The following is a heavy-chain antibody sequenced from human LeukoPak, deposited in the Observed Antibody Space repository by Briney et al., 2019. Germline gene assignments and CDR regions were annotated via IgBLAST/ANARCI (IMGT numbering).Heavy chain of an antibody. D-gene: IGHD2-21*01. CDR3: AKDEYHGGEKFDY. CDR1: GFTFSSYG. V-gene: IGHV3-33*06. Sequence: SLRLSCAASGFTFSSYGMQWGREAPGKGLEWVAVIWYDGSNKYYADSVRGRFTISRDNSKNTVYLQMNSLRAEDTAVYYCAKDEYHGGEKFDYWGQGTLVTVSS. CDR2: IWYDGSNK. J-gene: IGHJ4*02.